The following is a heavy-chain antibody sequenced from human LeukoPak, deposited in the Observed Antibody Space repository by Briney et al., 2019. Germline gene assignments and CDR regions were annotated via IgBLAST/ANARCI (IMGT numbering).Heavy chain of an antibody. Sequence: GGSLRLSCAASGFTVSWKYMNWVRQAPGKGLEWVSVIYSGGSTYYADSVKGRFTISRDNSKNTLYLQMNSLRPEDTAVYYCARSVGSGSYYFDYWGQGTLVTVSS. CDR2: IYSGGST. D-gene: IGHD3-10*01. CDR1: GFTVSWKY. CDR3: ARSVGSGSYYFDY. V-gene: IGHV3-53*01. J-gene: IGHJ4*02.